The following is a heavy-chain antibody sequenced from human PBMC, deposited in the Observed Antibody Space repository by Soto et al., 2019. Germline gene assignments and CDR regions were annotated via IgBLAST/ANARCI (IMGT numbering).Heavy chain of an antibody. CDR2: IYWDDDK. CDR3: AYFNREYCRSNSCNGVFDY. D-gene: IGHD2-2*01. V-gene: IGHV2-5*02. CDR1: GFSLSTSGVA. J-gene: IGHJ4*02. Sequence: SGPTLVNPTQTLTLTCTFSGFSLSTSGVAVGWIRQPPGKALEWLALIYWDDDKRYSPSLKSRLTITKDTSKNQVVLTMTNMDPVDTATYYCAYFNREYCRSNSCNGVFDYWGQGALVTVSS.